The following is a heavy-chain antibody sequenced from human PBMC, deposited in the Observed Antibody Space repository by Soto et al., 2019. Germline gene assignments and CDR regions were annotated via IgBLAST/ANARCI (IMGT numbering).Heavy chain of an antibody. V-gene: IGHV1-69*01. Sequence: QVQLVQSGAEVKKPGSSVKVSCKASVGTFSSYAISWVRQAPGQGLEWMGGIIPIFGTANYAQKFQGRVTIPADESTSTAYRELSSLRSEDTAVYYCAREGVGATLRFAYWGQGTLVTVSS. D-gene: IGHD1-26*01. CDR3: AREGVGATLRFAY. CDR2: IIPIFGTA. CDR1: VGTFSSYA. J-gene: IGHJ4*02.